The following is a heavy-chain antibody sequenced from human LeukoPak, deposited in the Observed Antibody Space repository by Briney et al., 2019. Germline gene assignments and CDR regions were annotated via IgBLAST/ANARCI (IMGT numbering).Heavy chain of an antibody. CDR1: GFTFDVYG. CDR2: INWNGGST. J-gene: IGHJ4*02. CDR3: ARAYSSGNFDY. V-gene: IGHV3-20*04. Sequence: PGGSLRLSCAASGFTFDVYGMSWVHQAPGRGLEWVSGINWNGGSTGYADSVKGRFTISRDNAKNSLYLQMNSLRAEDTALYYCARAYSSGNFDYWGQGTLVTVSS. D-gene: IGHD3-22*01.